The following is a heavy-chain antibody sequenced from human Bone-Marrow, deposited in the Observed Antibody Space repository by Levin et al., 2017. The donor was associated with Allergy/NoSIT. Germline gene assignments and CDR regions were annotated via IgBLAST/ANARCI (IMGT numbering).Heavy chain of an antibody. J-gene: IGHJ6*02. D-gene: IGHD1-7*01. V-gene: IGHV1-2*06. CDR2: INPNNGGT. CDR1: GYTYTDNY. Sequence: GASVKVSCKSSGYTYTDNYLHWVRQAPGQGLEWMGRINPNNGGTNSARRFQGRVTMTRDTSSSTVYMELSNLRSDDTAKYYCARDKGGELLGYNYGMDVWGQGTTVIVSS. CDR3: ARDKGGELLGYNYGMDV.